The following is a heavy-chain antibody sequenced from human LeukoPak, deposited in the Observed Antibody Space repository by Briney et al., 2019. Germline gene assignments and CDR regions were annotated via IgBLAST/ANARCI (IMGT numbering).Heavy chain of an antibody. D-gene: IGHD4-17*01. CDR1: GGSNSRYY. CDR3: ARVVGDYVVLINWFDP. J-gene: IGHJ5*02. Sequence: PSETLSLTCTVSGGSNSRYYWSWIRQPPGKGLEWIGYIYYSGSTNYNPSLKGRVTISVDTSKNQFSLKLSSVTAADTAVYYCARVVGDYVVLINWFDPWGQGTLVTVSS. V-gene: IGHV4-59*01. CDR2: IYYSGST.